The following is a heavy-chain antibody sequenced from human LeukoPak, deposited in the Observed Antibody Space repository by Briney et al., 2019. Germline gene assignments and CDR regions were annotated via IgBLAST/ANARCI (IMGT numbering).Heavy chain of an antibody. V-gene: IGHV3-23*01. Sequence: GGSLRLSCAASGFTVSSNYMSWVRQGPGKGLEWVSIISGSGGSTYYADSVKGRFTISRDNSKNTLYLQMNSLRAEDTAVYYCAKGSSYDLYYYYYMDVWGKGTTVTVSS. J-gene: IGHJ6*03. D-gene: IGHD3-10*01. CDR3: AKGSSYDLYYYYYMDV. CDR2: ISGSGGST. CDR1: GFTVSSNY.